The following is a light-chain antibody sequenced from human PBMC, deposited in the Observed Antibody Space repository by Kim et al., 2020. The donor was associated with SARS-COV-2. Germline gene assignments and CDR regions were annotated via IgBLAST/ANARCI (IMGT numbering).Light chain of an antibody. CDR3: QQSNSFLT. CDR2: VAS. CDR1: QDISNW. V-gene: IGKV1-12*01. Sequence: DIQMTQSPSSVSASIGDTVTITCRASQDISNWLVWYQQKPGEAPKLLIYVASNLQTGVPSRFSGSGSGTDFTLTISNLQPEDFATYYCQQSNSFLTFGGGTKVDIK. J-gene: IGKJ4*01.